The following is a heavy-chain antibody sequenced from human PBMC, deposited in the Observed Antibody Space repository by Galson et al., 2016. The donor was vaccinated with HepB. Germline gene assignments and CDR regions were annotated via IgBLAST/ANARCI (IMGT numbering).Heavy chain of an antibody. J-gene: IGHJ6*02. CDR2: MSYDGSTK. CDR1: GFTVNSYG. Sequence: SLRLSCAASGFTVNSYGVHWVRQTPGKRLEWMAVMSYDGSTKKYADSVKGRFTISRDNSKNTVYLQMNRLRPEDTAVYYCAREVHGDDFWSGYTLSYYGMDVWGQGTAVTVPS. D-gene: IGHD3-3*01. CDR3: AREVHGDDFWSGYTLSYYGMDV. V-gene: IGHV3-30*03.